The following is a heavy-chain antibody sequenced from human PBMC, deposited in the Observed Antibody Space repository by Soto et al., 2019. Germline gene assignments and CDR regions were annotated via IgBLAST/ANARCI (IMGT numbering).Heavy chain of an antibody. V-gene: IGHV3-74*01. Sequence: GGSLRLSCAASGFTFFRSWMHWVRQAPGKGLVWVSRIDSAGTTTTYAVSVTGRFTISRDNAKNTLYLQMNSLRAEDTAVYYCASSLGPSWFDPWGQGTLVSVSS. J-gene: IGHJ5*02. CDR3: ASSLGPSWFDP. CDR2: IDSAGTTT. D-gene: IGHD1-26*01. CDR1: GFTFFRSW.